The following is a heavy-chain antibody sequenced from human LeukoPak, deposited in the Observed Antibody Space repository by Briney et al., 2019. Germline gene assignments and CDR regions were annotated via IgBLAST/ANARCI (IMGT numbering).Heavy chain of an antibody. V-gene: IGHV3-74*01. Sequence: GGSPRLSCAASGLAFSAYKMHWVRQAPRKGLVWVSRISTDGYTTDYADFVQGRFTASRDNTKNTWSLEMNSLRAEDTAVYYCVVGGSPGYWGQGTLVTVSS. J-gene: IGHJ4*02. CDR3: VVGGSPGY. D-gene: IGHD2-15*01. CDR1: GLAFSAYK. CDR2: ISTDGYTT.